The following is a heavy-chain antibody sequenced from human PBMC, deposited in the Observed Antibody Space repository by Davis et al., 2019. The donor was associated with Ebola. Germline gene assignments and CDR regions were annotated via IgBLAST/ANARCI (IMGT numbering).Heavy chain of an antibody. J-gene: IGHJ4*02. V-gene: IGHV3-15*07. CDR3: TIGSGYGDY. D-gene: IGHD5-12*01. CDR2: IKSKTDGGTT. Sequence: GESLKISCAASGFTFSSYSMNWVRQAPGKGLEWVGRIKSKTDGGTTDYAAPVKGRFTISRDDSKNTLYLQMNSLKTEDTAVYYCTIGSGYGDYWGQGTLVTVSS. CDR1: GFTFSSYS.